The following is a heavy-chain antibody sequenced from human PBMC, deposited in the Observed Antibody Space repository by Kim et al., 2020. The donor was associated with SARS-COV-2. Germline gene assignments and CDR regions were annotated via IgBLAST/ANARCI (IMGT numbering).Heavy chain of an antibody. J-gene: IGHJ6*02. CDR2: ISYDGSNK. V-gene: IGHV3-30*04. CDR1: GFTFSSYA. Sequence: GGSLRLSCAASGFTFSSYAMHWVRQAPGKGLEWVAVISYDGSNKYYADSVKGRFTISRDNSKNTLYLQMNSLRAEDTAVYYCANLYGMDVWGQGTTVTVS. CDR3: ANLYGMDV.